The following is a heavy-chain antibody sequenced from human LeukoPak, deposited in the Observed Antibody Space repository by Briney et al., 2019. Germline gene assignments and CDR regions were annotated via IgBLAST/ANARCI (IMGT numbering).Heavy chain of an antibody. CDR3: ARTYSSSWGIIDY. Sequence: GGSLRLSCAASGFALNSYSLSWVRQAPAKGLEWVSVIYSGGGTYYAGFVKGRFTISRDNSKNTLYLQVNSLRVEDTAVYYCARTYSSSWGIIDYWGQGTLVTVSS. CDR1: GFALNSYS. CDR2: IYSGGGT. V-gene: IGHV3-66*02. D-gene: IGHD6-13*01. J-gene: IGHJ4*02.